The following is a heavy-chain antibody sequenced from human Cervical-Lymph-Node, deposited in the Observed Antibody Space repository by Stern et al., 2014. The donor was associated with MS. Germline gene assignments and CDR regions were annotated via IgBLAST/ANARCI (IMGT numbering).Heavy chain of an antibody. CDR1: GFTFSDYY. CDR3: VRDLCKSRICYPFDY. CDR2: ISRGGTSV. D-gene: IGHD2-15*01. V-gene: IGHV3-11*01. J-gene: IGHJ4*02. Sequence: QVQLVQSGGGLVKAGGSLRLSCAASGFTFSDYYMNWIRQAPGKGLEWVSYISRGGTSVYYAESVEGRFTISRDNAKNSLFLQMNSLRAEDTAIYYCVRDLCKSRICYPFDYWGQGTPVTVSS.